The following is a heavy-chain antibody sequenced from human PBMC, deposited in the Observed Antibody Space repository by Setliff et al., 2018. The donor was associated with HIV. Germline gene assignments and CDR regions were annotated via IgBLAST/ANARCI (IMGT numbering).Heavy chain of an antibody. CDR1: GFTFSSYG. J-gene: IGHJ6*03. Sequence: GGSLRLSCAASGFTFSSYGMHWVRQAPGKGLEWVAFIRYDGSEKFYVDSVKGRFTISRDNAKNSLYLQMNSLRAEDTAVYYCARDSTGADYGDYADMDVWGKGTTVTVSS. CDR2: IRYDGSEK. V-gene: IGHV3-30*02. D-gene: IGHD4-17*01. CDR3: ARDSTGADYGDYADMDV.